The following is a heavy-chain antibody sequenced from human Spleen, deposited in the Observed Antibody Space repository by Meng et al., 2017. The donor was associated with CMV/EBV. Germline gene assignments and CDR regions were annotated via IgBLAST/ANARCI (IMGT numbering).Heavy chain of an antibody. D-gene: IGHD6-13*01. CDR3: ARDLAGAAAYDY. CDR2: INPTSGGT. V-gene: IGHV1-2*02. CDR1: GYTFTCYH. Sequence: SCKASGYTFTCYHIPWVRQAPGQGLEWMGWINPTSGGTSFAQRFQGRVSMTRDTSITTAYMELSRLTSDDTAMYYCARDLAGAAAYDYWGQGTLVTVSS. J-gene: IGHJ4*02.